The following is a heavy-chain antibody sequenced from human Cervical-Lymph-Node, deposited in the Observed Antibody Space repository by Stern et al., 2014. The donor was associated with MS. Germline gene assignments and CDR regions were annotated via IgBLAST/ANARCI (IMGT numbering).Heavy chain of an antibody. Sequence: QLKLQESGPGLVKPSETVSLTCAVSGGSVSSKYWNWIRQPPGKGLEWIGYIYSDVSTNYTPSLKSRVVISLDTSTNQFSLSLTSVTAADTAVYYCARVTGRGTRQNWFDSWGQGTLVTVSS. CDR1: GGSVSSKY. CDR2: IYSDVST. J-gene: IGHJ5*01. D-gene: IGHD1-26*01. V-gene: IGHV4-59*02. CDR3: ARVTGRGTRQNWFDS.